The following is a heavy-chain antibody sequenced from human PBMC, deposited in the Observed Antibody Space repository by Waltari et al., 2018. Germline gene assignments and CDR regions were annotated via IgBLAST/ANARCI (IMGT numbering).Heavy chain of an antibody. CDR2: ISNEGSDK. Sequence: QVQLEESGGGVVHTGESLTLSCVASGFSLGGFDSHWLRQSTGKGLEWVTMISNEGSDKFYADSVKGRFTISRDNSKNTLYLQMDSLSAEDTAVYYCAKEEDYSDSSVFDGWGQGTLVTVSA. CDR1: GFSLGGFD. V-gene: IGHV3-30*18. J-gene: IGHJ4*02. D-gene: IGHD3-22*01. CDR3: AKEEDYSDSSVFDG.